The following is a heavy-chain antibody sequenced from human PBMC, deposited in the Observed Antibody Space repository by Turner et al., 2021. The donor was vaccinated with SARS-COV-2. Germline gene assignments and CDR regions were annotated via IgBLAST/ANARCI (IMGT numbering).Heavy chain of an antibody. D-gene: IGHD2-2*02. Sequence: QVQLVQSGAEVKKRGVSVKVPCQASGYTLPSYAINWVRQATGQGLEWMGGMNPNSGNTGYAQKFQGRVTMTRNTSISTAYMELSSLRSEDTAVYYCARGSYCSSTKCYTGGWIDPWGQGTLVTVSS. CDR3: ARGSYCSSTKCYTGGWIDP. V-gene: IGHV1-8*01. CDR1: GYTLPSYA. CDR2: MNPNSGNT. J-gene: IGHJ5*02.